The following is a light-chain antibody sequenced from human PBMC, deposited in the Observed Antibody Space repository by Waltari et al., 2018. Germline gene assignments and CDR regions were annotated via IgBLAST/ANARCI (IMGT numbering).Light chain of an antibody. V-gene: IGLV1-36*01. CDR3: AAWDDSRSSYV. J-gene: IGLJ1*01. CDR1: SSNIGNNR. CDR2: YDV. Sequence: QSVLTQPPSVSEAPGQRVTIVCSGSSSNIGNNRVNWYQQFPGKSPKLLINYDVLWPSGVSDRFSGSKSGSSASLAISGLQSEDEADYYCAAWDDSRSSYVFGSGTKVTVL.